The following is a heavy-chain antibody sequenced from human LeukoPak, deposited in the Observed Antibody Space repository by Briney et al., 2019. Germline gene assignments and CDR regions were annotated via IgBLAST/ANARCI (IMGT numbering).Heavy chain of an antibody. Sequence: GGSLRLSCAASGFTFSTYTMYWVRHPPGKRLEWVSIIGSSGGGIHYADSVKGRFTISRDNSKNALYLQTNSLRVEDTAVYYCAIDPNWGTHSWGQGVLVTVSS. CDR3: AIDPNWGTHS. V-gene: IGHV3-23*01. CDR1: GFTFSTYT. D-gene: IGHD7-27*01. CDR2: IGSSGGGI. J-gene: IGHJ4*02.